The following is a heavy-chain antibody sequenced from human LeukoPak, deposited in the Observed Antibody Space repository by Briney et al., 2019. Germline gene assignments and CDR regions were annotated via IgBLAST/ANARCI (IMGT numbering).Heavy chain of an antibody. CDR3: ARHSGSYKDLPTDY. V-gene: IGHV5-10-1*01. D-gene: IGHD3-10*01. CDR1: GYSFASFW. CDR2: IDPSDSYT. Sequence: GESLRISCKGSGYSFASFWICWVRQMPGKGLEWMGRIDPSDSYTNYSPSFQGHVTISADKSISTAYLQWSSLKASDTAMYYCARHSGSYKDLPTDYWGQGTLVTVSS. J-gene: IGHJ4*02.